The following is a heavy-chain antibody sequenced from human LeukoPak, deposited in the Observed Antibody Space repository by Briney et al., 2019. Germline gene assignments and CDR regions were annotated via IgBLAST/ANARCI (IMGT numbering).Heavy chain of an antibody. D-gene: IGHD6-13*01. CDR3: AREYSSSWYAIGGYFDY. CDR1: GFTVSSNS. J-gene: IGHJ4*02. Sequence: GGSLRLSCTVSGFTVSSNSMSWVRQAPGKGLEWVSAISGSGGSTYYADSVKGRFTISRDNSKNTLYLQMNSLRAEDTAVYYCAREYSSSWYAIGGYFDYWGQGTLVTVSS. V-gene: IGHV3-23*01. CDR2: ISGSGGST.